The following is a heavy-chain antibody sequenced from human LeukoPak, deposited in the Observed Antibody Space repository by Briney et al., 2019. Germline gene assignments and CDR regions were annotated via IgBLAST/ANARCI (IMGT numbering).Heavy chain of an antibody. D-gene: IGHD2-2*01. V-gene: IGHV1-2*02. CDR3: ARDFGDEPNAVVVLAAVDY. CDR2: INPNSGGT. J-gene: IGHJ4*02. CDR1: GYTFTGYY. Sequence: ASVKVSCKASGYTFTGYYMHWVRQAPGQGLEWMGWINPNSGGTNYAQKFQGRVTMTRDTSISTAYMELSRLRSDDTAVYYCARDFGDEPNAVVVLAAVDYWGQGTLVTVSS.